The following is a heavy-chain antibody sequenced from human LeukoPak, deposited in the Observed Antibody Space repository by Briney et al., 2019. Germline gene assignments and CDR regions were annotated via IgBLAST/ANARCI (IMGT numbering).Heavy chain of an antibody. V-gene: IGHV4-39*01. CDR2: IYYSGST. CDR1: GGSISSSSYY. J-gene: IGHJ4*02. D-gene: IGHD2-2*01. Sequence: SETLSLTCTVSGGSISSSSYYWGWIRQPPGKGLEWIGSIYYSGSTYYNPSLKSRVTISVDTSKNQFSLKLSSVTAADTAVYYCVRNVVVPAAPSDYWGQGTLVTVSS. CDR3: VRNVVVPAAPSDY.